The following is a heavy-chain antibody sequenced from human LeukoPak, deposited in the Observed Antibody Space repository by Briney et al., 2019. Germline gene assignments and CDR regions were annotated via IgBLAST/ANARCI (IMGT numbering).Heavy chain of an antibody. V-gene: IGHV3-30*03. D-gene: IGHD2-15*01. J-gene: IGHJ4*02. CDR3: VRDNPKCCGVVPANIDDF. CDR2: ISYDGSNK. CDR1: GFTFSSYG. Sequence: GGSLRLSCAASGFTFSSYGMHWVRQAPGKGLEWVAVISYDGSNKYYADSVKGRFTISRDNSKNTLYLQMNSLRAEDTAVYYCVRDNPKCCGVVPANIDDFWGQGTLVTVSS.